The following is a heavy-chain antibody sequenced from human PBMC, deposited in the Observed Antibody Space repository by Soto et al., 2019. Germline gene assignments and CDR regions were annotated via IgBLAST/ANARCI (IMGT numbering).Heavy chain of an antibody. V-gene: IGHV3-23*01. D-gene: IGHD6-19*01. CDR3: ARDPRPGYGSEWHYFDY. Sequence: GGSLRLSCAASGFTFVNRAMSWVRQAPGKGLEWVSGINNSGEKTHYADSVKGRFAISKDSDTLYLQMNSLRTEDTAIYYCARDPRPGYGSEWHYFDYWGQGALVTVSS. CDR1: GFTFVNRA. CDR2: INNSGEKT. J-gene: IGHJ4*02.